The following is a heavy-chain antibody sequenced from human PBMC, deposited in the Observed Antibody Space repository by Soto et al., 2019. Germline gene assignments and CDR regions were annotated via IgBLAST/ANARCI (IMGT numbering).Heavy chain of an antibody. J-gene: IGHJ3*02. CDR2: INAGNGNT. V-gene: IGHV1-3*01. CDR3: ARDSRGGLRYCSSTSCYGYAFDI. Sequence: VKVSCKASGYTFTSYAMHLVRQAPGQRLEWMGWINAGNGNTKYSQKFQGRVTITRDTSASTAYMELSSLGSEDTAVYCCARDSRGGLRYCSSTSCYGYAFDIWGQGTMVTVSS. D-gene: IGHD2-2*01. CDR1: GYTFTSYA.